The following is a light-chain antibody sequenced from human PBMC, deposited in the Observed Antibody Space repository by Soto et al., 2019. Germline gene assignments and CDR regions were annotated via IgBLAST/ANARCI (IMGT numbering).Light chain of an antibody. CDR1: HTISSIY. CDR2: GIS. V-gene: IGKV3-20*01. J-gene: IGKJ1*01. Sequence: EIVMTQSPGTLSLSPGERATLSCRASHTISSIYLAWYQQKPGQAPRLLMYGISRRATGIPDRFSGSGSGTDFTLTITRLEPEDLAVYYCQQYVTSSPRTFGQGTKVDI. CDR3: QQYVTSSPRT.